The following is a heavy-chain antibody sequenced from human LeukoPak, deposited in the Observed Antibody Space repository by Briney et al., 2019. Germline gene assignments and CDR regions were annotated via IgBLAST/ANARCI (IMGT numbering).Heavy chain of an antibody. V-gene: IGHV3-23*01. CDR2: ISGSGGST. CDR1: GFTFSSYA. J-gene: IGHJ3*02. D-gene: IGHD1-26*01. CDR3: AKLKGVPYSGSSRGAFDI. Sequence: GGSLRLSCAASGFTFSSYAMSWVRQAPGKGLEWVSAISGSGGSTYYADSVKGRFTISRDNSKNTLYLQMNSLRAEDTAAYYCAKLKGVPYSGSSRGAFDIWGQGTMVTVSS.